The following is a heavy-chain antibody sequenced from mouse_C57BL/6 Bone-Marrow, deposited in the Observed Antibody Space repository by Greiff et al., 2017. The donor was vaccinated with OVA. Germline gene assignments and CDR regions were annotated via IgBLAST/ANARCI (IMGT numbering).Heavy chain of an antibody. CDR1: GYTFTSYW. J-gene: IGHJ3*01. CDR2: IYPGSGST. V-gene: IGHV1-55*01. D-gene: IGHD2-1*01. CDR3: AREIYYGNYVTY. Sequence: QVQLQQPGAELVKPGASVKMSCKASGYTFTSYWITWVKQRPGQGLEWIGDIYPGSGSTNYNEKFKSKATLTVDTSSSTAYMQRSSLTSEDSAVYYCAREIYYGNYVTYWGQGTLVTVSA.